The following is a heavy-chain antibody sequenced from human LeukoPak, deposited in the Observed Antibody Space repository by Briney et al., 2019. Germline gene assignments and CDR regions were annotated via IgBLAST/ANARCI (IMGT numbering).Heavy chain of an antibody. CDR3: ARPARGSCYDY. Sequence: GGSLRLSCAASGITFSSYWMHWVRQAPGKGLVWVSRINSDGSNTSYADSVKGRFTISRDNDKNTLYLQMNSLRAEDTAVYYCARPARGSCYDYWGQGTLVTVSS. CDR1: GITFSSYW. J-gene: IGHJ4*02. CDR2: INSDGSNT. V-gene: IGHV3-74*01. D-gene: IGHD2-15*01.